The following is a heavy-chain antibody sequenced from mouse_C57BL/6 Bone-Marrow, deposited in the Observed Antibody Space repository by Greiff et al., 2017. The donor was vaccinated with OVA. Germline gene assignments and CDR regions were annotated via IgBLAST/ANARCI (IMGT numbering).Heavy chain of an antibody. CDR2: IDPSDSYT. Sequence: VKLQQPGAELVRPGTSVKLSCKASGYTFTSYWMHWVKQRPGQGLEWIGVIDPSDSYTNYNQKFKGKATLTVDTSSSTAYMQLSSLTSEDSAVYYCARYPVYYGSSYGYWGQGTTLTVSS. V-gene: IGHV1-59*01. D-gene: IGHD1-1*01. J-gene: IGHJ2*01. CDR3: ARYPVYYGSSYGY. CDR1: GYTFTSYW.